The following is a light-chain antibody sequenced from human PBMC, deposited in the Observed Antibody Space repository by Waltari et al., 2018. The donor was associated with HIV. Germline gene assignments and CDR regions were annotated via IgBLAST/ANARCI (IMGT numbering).Light chain of an antibody. Sequence: QSALTQPPSASGSPGQSVTLSCTGTNSDIGTYDYVSWYQQHPGKAPKLVISEVTKRPSGVSDRFSGSKSGNTGFLTVSGLQAEDEADYYCSSFANRDGFYVLFGGGTRLTVL. CDR1: NSDIGTYDY. V-gene: IGLV2-8*01. CDR3: SSFANRDGFYVL. J-gene: IGLJ2*01. CDR2: EVT.